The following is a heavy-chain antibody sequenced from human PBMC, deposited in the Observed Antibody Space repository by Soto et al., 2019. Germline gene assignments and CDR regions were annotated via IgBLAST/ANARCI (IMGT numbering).Heavy chain of an antibody. CDR2: IIPIFGTA. CDR3: ARGLAVAGMGYYYYGMDV. D-gene: IGHD6-19*01. Sequence: QVQLVQSGAEMKKPGSSVKVSCKASGGTFSSYAISWVRQAPGQGLEWMGGIIPIFGTANYAQKFQGRVTITADKSTSTAYMELSSLRSEDTAVYYCARGLAVAGMGYYYYGMDVWGQGTTVTVSS. CDR1: GGTFSSYA. V-gene: IGHV1-69*06. J-gene: IGHJ6*02.